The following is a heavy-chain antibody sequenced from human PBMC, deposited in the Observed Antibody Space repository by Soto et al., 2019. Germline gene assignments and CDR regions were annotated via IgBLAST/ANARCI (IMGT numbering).Heavy chain of an antibody. CDR3: ARHTWGRQRGWFDP. D-gene: IGHD2-2*01. CDR1: GGSISSTSYY. CDR2: IYYSGNT. J-gene: IGHJ5*02. V-gene: IGHV4-39*01. Sequence: QLQLQESGPGLVKPSETLSLTCTVSGGSISSTSYYWAWIRQPLGKGLEWIGSIYYSGNTYYNPSLKSRVPISVDTSKNQFSLKLSSVTAADTAVYYCARHTWGRQRGWFDPWGQGTLVTVSS.